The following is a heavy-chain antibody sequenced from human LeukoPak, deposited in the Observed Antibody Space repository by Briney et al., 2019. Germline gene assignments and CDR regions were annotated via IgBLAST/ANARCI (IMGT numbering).Heavy chain of an antibody. CDR2: IIPIFGTA. D-gene: IGHD3-22*01. Sequence: GSSVKVSCKASGGTFSSYAISWVRQAPGQGLEWMGRIIPIFGTANYAQKFQGRVTITTDESTSTAYMELSSLRSDDTAVYYCARTSEPDYYDSSGYYLFDYWGQGTLVTVSS. V-gene: IGHV1-69*05. J-gene: IGHJ4*02. CDR3: ARTSEPDYYDSSGYYLFDY. CDR1: GGTFSSYA.